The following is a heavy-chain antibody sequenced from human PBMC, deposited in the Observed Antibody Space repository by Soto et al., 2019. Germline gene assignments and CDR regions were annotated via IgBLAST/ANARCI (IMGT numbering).Heavy chain of an antibody. Sequence: SETLSLTCTVSGGSISSYYWSWIRQPPGKGLEWIGYIYYSGSTNYNPSLKSRVTISVDTSKNQFSLKLSSVTAADTAVYYCTRRYGSGFDFWGQGTLVTVSS. CDR3: TRRYGSGFDF. CDR2: IYYSGST. V-gene: IGHV4-59*08. J-gene: IGHJ4*02. D-gene: IGHD3-10*01. CDR1: GGSISSYY.